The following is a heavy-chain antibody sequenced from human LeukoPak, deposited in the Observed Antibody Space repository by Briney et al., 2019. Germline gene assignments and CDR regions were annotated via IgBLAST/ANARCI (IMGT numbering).Heavy chain of an antibody. Sequence: GASVKVSCKASGYIFTRFYIHWLRQAPGQGLEWMGIINPGGGSTVYGPSFQDRFIMTSDTSTATVYMELSSLSSDDTAVYYCARSTYGGNSGDAFDLWGQGTMVTVSS. J-gene: IGHJ3*01. CDR1: GYIFTRFY. CDR2: INPGGGST. D-gene: IGHD4-23*01. V-gene: IGHV1-46*01. CDR3: ARSTYGGNSGDAFDL.